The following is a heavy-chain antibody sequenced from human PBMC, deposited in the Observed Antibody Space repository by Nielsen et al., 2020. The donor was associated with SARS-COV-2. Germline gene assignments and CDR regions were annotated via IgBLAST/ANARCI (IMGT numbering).Heavy chain of an antibody. V-gene: IGHV1-69*13. Sequence: SVKVSCKASGGTFSSYAISWVRQAPGQGLEWMGGIIPIFGTANYAQKFQGRVTITADESTSTAYMELSSLRSEDTAVYYCARVPYYYGSGTSRTYVTYYYYYMDVWGKGTTVTVSS. D-gene: IGHD3-10*01. J-gene: IGHJ6*03. CDR1: GGTFSSYA. CDR3: ARVPYYYGSGTSRTYVTYYYYYMDV. CDR2: IIPIFGTA.